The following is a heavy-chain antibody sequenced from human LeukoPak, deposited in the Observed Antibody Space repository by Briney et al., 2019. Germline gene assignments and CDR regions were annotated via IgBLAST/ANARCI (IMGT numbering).Heavy chain of an antibody. Sequence: NPGGSLRLSCAASGFTFSTYNMHWVRQAPGKGLEWVSSMSSGNRNPDYEHYSEFVKGRFTMSRDNAENSVFLHMSSLREGDTAVYYCARPSVNDYGDFAYWGQGALVTVSS. J-gene: IGHJ1*01. D-gene: IGHD4-17*01. CDR2: MSSGNRNP. V-gene: IGHV3-21*06. CDR3: ARPSVNDYGDFAY. CDR1: GFTFSTYN.